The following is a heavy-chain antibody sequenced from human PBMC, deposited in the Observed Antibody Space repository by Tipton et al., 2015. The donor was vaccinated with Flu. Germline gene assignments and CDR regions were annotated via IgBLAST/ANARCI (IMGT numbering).Heavy chain of an antibody. J-gene: IGHJ4*02. CDR2: IYYSGST. Sequence: TLSLTCTVSGGSISSYYWSWIRQPPGKGLEWIGYIYYSGSTNYNPPLKSRVTISVDTSKNQFSLKLSSVTAADTAVYYCARLADYGDYGIDYWGQGTLVTVSS. D-gene: IGHD4-17*01. V-gene: IGHV4-59*08. CDR3: ARLADYGDYGIDY. CDR1: GGSISSYY.